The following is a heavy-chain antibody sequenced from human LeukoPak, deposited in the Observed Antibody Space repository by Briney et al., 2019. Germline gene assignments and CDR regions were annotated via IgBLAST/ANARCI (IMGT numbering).Heavy chain of an antibody. J-gene: IGHJ4*02. V-gene: IGHV3-23*05. Sequence: GSLRLSCGDSGYTFTGYHMNWVRQAPGKGLEWVSTIDVSATDTYYPDSVKGRFTISRDDSKNMLYSQMNSLRGEDTAVYYCARSVRAAGKSPGFDFWGPGSLVTVSP. CDR3: ARSVRAAGKSPGFDF. CDR2: IDVSATDT. D-gene: IGHD6-13*01. CDR1: GYTFTGYH.